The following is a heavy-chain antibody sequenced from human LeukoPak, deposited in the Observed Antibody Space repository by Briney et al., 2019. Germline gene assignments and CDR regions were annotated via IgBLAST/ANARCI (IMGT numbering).Heavy chain of an antibody. J-gene: IGHJ3*02. Sequence: SETLSLTCTVSGGSISSYYWSWIRQPPGKGLEWIGYIYHSGSTNYNPSLKSRVTISVDTSKNQFSLKLSSVTAADTAVYYCAREGWELHAFDIWGQGTMVTVSS. CDR1: GGSISSYY. CDR2: IYHSGST. V-gene: IGHV4-59*01. CDR3: AREGWELHAFDI. D-gene: IGHD1-26*01.